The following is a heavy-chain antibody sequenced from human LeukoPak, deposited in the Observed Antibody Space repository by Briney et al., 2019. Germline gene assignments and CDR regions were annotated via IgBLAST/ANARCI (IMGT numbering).Heavy chain of an antibody. CDR2: IYYSGST. Sequence: SETLSLTCTVSGDSISTYYWSWIRQPPGKGLEWIGYIYYSGSTSYNPSLKSRVTISVDTSKNQFSLKLSSVTAADTAVYYCARARIAARSFDYWGQGTLVTVSS. CDR3: ARARIAARSFDY. D-gene: IGHD6-6*01. CDR1: GDSISTYY. J-gene: IGHJ4*02. V-gene: IGHV4-59*01.